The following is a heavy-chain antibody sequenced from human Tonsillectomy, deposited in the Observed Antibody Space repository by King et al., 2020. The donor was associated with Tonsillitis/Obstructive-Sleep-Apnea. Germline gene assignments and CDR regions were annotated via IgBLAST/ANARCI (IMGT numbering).Heavy chain of an antibody. V-gene: IGHV4-34*01. CDR1: GGSFSDYY. D-gene: IGHD2-2*01. J-gene: IGHJ5*02. CDR2: INHSGST. CDR3: ATGPYCSSTSCSGGWFDP. Sequence: VQLQQWGAGLLKPSETLSLTCAVYGGSFSDYYWTWIRQPPGKGLEWIGEINHSGSTNYNPSLKSRVTISVDTSKNQFSLELSSVTAAETAVYYCATGPYCSSTSCSGGWFDPWGQGTLVTVSS.